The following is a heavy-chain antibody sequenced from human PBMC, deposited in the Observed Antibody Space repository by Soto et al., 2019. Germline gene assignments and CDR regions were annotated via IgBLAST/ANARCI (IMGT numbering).Heavy chain of an antibody. J-gene: IGHJ3*02. Sequence: EVQLLESGGGLVQPGGSLRLSCAASGFTFSSYAMSWVRQAPGKGLEWVSAISGSGGSTYYADSVKGRFTISRANSKNTLYLQMNSLRAEDTAVYYCAKVDSGTVTTAKDAFDIWCQGTMVTVAS. V-gene: IGHV3-23*01. D-gene: IGHD4-4*01. CDR1: GFTFSSYA. CDR2: ISGSGGST. CDR3: AKVDSGTVTTAKDAFDI.